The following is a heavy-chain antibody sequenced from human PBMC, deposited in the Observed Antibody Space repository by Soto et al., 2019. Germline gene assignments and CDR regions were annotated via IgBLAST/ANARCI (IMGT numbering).Heavy chain of an antibody. CDR2: IYPGDSDT. CDR1: GYSFTSYW. Sequence: GESLKISCKGSGYSFTSYWIGWVRQMPGKGLEWMGIIYPGDSDTRYSPSFQGQVTISADKSTSTAYLQWSSLKASDTAMYYCARRLIGSGSYYNGPNYYYGMDVWGQGTTVTVSS. CDR3: ARRLIGSGSYYNGPNYYYGMDV. J-gene: IGHJ6*02. D-gene: IGHD3-10*01. V-gene: IGHV5-51*01.